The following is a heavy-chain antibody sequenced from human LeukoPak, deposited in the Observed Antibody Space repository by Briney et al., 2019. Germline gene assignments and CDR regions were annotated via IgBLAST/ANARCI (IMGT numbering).Heavy chain of an antibody. CDR2: IYYSGST. Sequence: ASETLSLTCTVSGDSISSSSYYWGWIRQPPGKGLEWIGSIYYSGSTYYNPSLKSRVTISVDTSKNKFSLKLSSVTAADTAVYYCVGEMVTIRYYFDYWGQGTLVTVSS. V-gene: IGHV4-39*01. CDR3: VGEMVTIRYYFDY. CDR1: GDSISSSSYY. D-gene: IGHD5-24*01. J-gene: IGHJ4*02.